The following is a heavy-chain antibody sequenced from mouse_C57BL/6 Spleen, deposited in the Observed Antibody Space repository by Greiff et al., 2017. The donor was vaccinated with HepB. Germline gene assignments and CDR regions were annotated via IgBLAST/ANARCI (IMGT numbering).Heavy chain of an antibody. V-gene: IGHV1-53*01. Sequence: VQLQQSGTELVKPGASVKLSCKASGYTFTSYWMHWVKQRPGQGLEWIGNINPSNGGTNYNEKFKSKATLTVDKSSSTAYMQLSSLTSEDSAVYYGARAGYDYDEAWFAYWGQGTLVTVSA. J-gene: IGHJ3*01. CDR2: INPSNGGT. CDR1: GYTFTSYW. CDR3: ARAGYDYDEAWFAY. D-gene: IGHD2-4*01.